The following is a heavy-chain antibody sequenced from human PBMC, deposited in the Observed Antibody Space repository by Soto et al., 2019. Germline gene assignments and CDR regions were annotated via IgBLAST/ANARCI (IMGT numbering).Heavy chain of an antibody. CDR3: ARSIRGPRRFNGMDV. J-gene: IGHJ6*02. CDR1: GFSLTSPGMC. CDR2: IERDDDDK. Sequence: SGPTLVNPTETLTVTCTFSGFSLTSPGMCVSWIRQSPGKALEWLALIERDDDDKYYSTSLKTRLTISKDTRKNQVVLTMANMDPADTATYYCARSIRGPRRFNGMDVWGQGTTVTVSS. V-gene: IGHV2-70*13. D-gene: IGHD1-20*01.